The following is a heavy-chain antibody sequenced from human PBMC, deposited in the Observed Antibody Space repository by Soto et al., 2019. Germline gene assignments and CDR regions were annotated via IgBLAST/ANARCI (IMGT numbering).Heavy chain of an antibody. CDR2: ISGTGGTT. V-gene: IGHV3-23*01. CDR1: GFTFSGYA. D-gene: IGHD2-15*01. J-gene: IGHJ5*02. CDR3: AKCDGGSCYSRGYDP. Sequence: GGSLRLSCAASGFTFSGYAMTWVRQAPGKGLEWVSAISGTGGTTFYADSVKGRFTVSRDNSKNTLYLQMNSLRAEDTAVYYCAKCDGGSCYSRGYDPWGQGTLVTVSS.